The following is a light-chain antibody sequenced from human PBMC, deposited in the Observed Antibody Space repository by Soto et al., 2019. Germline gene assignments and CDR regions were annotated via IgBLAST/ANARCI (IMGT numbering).Light chain of an antibody. V-gene: IGLV2-14*01. J-gene: IGLJ1*01. CDR3: SSYTSSGTLL. CDR1: RSDIGTYNY. CDR2: DVS. Sequence: QSVLTQPASVSGSPGQSITISCTGARSDIGTYNYVSWYQQHPGKAPKLLIYDVSGRPSGLSTRFSGSKSGNTASLTISGLQPDDEADYYCSSYTSSGTLLFGTGTKVTVL.